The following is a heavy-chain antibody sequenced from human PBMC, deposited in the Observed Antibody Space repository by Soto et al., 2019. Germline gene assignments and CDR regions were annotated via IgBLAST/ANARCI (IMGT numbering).Heavy chain of an antibody. CDR1: GGSISSGGYY. Sequence: QVQLQESGPGLVKPSQTLSLTCTVSGGSISSGGYYWSWIRQHPGKGLEWIGYIYYSGSTYYNPSLKRRVTISVDTSKNQFSVKLSSVTAADTAVYYCAWRRITIFGVVIHDAFDIWGQGTMVTVSS. CDR3: AWRRITIFGVVIHDAFDI. CDR2: IYYSGST. J-gene: IGHJ3*02. V-gene: IGHV4-31*03. D-gene: IGHD3-3*01.